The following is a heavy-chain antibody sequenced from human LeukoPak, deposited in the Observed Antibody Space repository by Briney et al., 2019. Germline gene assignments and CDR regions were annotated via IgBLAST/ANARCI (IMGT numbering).Heavy chain of an antibody. CDR3: AREFVGSSGWSGPFDP. CDR2: INPNSGGT. Sequence: ASVKVSCKASGYTFTGYYVHWVRQAPGQGLEWMGWINPNSGGTNYAQKFQGRVTITADKSTSTAYMELSSLRSEDTAVYYCAREFVGSSGWSGPFDPWGQGTLVTVSS. D-gene: IGHD6-19*01. CDR1: GYTFTGYY. V-gene: IGHV1-2*02. J-gene: IGHJ5*02.